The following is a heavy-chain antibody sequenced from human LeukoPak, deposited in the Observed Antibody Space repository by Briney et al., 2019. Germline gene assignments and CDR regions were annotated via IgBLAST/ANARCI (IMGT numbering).Heavy chain of an antibody. Sequence: PGGSLTLSCAASGFTFSSYPMSWLRRSPGKGLEGLSAISGSGGSTYYADSVKGRFTISRDNSKNTLYLQMNSLRAEDAAVYYCAKDLDGGYVSYYFDYWGQGTLVTVSS. CDR3: AKDLDGGYVSYYFDY. J-gene: IGHJ4*02. V-gene: IGHV3-23*01. CDR1: GFTFSSYP. D-gene: IGHD5-12*01. CDR2: ISGSGGST.